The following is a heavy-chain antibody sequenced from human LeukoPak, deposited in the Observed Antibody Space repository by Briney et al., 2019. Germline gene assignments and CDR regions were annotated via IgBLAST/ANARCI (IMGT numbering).Heavy chain of an antibody. CDR2: ISYDGSNK. V-gene: IGHV3-30*04. J-gene: IGHJ4*02. D-gene: IGHD3-22*01. Sequence: PGRSLRLSCAASGFTFSSYAMHWVRQAPGKGLEWVAVISYDGSNKYYADSVKGRFTISRDNSKNTLYLQMNSLRAEDTAVHYCARVLNHYYDSSGFDYWGQGTLVTVSS. CDR1: GFTFSSYA. CDR3: ARVLNHYYDSSGFDY.